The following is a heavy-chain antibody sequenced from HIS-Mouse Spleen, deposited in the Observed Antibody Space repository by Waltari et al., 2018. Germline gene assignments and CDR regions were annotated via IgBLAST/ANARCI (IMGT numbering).Heavy chain of an antibody. CDR1: GGSISSSSYY. CDR3: AREIPYSSSWYDWYFDL. J-gene: IGHJ2*01. D-gene: IGHD6-13*01. CDR2: IYYSGRT. V-gene: IGHV4-39*07. Sequence: QLQLQESGPGLVKPSDTLSLTCTVSGGSISSSSYYWGWIRQPPGKGLEWIGSIYYSGRTYDNPSLKSRVTISVDTSKNQFSLKLSSVTAADTAVYYCAREIPYSSSWYDWYFDLWGRGTLVTVSS.